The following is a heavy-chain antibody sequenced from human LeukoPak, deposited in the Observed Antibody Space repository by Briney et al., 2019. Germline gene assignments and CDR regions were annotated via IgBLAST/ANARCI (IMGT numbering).Heavy chain of an antibody. CDR1: GYTFTGYY. D-gene: IGHD3-22*01. CDR3: ARDRYYYDSTYYYYYGMDV. CDR2: INPNSGGT. V-gene: IGHV1-2*02. Sequence: ASVKVSCKASGYTFTGYYMHWVRQAPGQGLEWMGWINPNSGGTNYAQKFQGRVTMTRDTSISTAYMELSRLRSDDTVVYYCARDRYYYDSTYYYYYGMDVWGQGTTVTVSS. J-gene: IGHJ6*02.